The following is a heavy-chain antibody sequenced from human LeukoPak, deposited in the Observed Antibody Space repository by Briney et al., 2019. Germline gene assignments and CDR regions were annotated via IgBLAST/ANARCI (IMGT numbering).Heavy chain of an antibody. V-gene: IGHV3-30*18. CDR3: AKDHWFDP. CDR1: GFTFSSYG. J-gene: IGHJ5*02. Sequence: PGGSLRLSCAASGFTFSSYGMHWVRQAPGKGLEWVAVISYDGSSKYYADSVKGRFTISRDNSKNTLYLQMNSLRAEDTAVYYCAKDHWFDPWGQGTLVTVSS. CDR2: ISYDGSSK.